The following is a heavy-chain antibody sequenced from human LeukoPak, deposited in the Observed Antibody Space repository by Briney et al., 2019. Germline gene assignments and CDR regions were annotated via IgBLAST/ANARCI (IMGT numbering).Heavy chain of an antibody. CDR2: ISAYNGNT. CDR3: AREAPILGYCSSTSCAIDY. J-gene: IGHJ4*02. Sequence: ASVKVSCKASGYTFTSYGISWVRQAPGQGLEWMGWISAYNGNTNYAQKLQGRVTMTTDTSTSTAYMELRSLRSDDTAVYYCAREAPILGYCSSTSCAIDYWGQGTLVTVSS. D-gene: IGHD2-2*01. V-gene: IGHV1-18*01. CDR1: GYTFTSYG.